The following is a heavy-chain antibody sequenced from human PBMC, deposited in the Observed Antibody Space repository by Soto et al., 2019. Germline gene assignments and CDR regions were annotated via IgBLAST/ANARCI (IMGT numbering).Heavy chain of an antibody. J-gene: IGHJ4*02. CDR1: GFSFSTSS. Sequence: EVQLLESGGDLVQPGGSLRLSCAASGFSFSTSSMAWVRQPPGKGLEWVSAISPSASDTLYADSVKGRFTISRDNSQNTLFLQMTSLIADDTAVYYYAKGGYISAYEWGQGALVTVSS. V-gene: IGHV3-23*01. D-gene: IGHD5-18*01. CDR2: ISPSASDT. CDR3: AKGGYISAYE.